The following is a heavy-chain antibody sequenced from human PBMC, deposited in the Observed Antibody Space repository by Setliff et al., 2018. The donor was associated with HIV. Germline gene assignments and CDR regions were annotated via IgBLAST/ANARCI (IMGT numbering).Heavy chain of an antibody. CDR3: ARMGWYFDY. CDR1: RFTFSTYW. CDR2: IKQDGSEK. D-gene: IGHD6-19*01. J-gene: IGHJ4*02. V-gene: IGHV3-7*01. Sequence: GGSLRLSCAASRFTFSTYWMSWVRQAPGKGLEWVANIKQDGSEKNYVDSVKGRFTISRDNAKKSLYLQMNSLRDEDTAVYYCARMGWYFDYWGQGTLVTVSS.